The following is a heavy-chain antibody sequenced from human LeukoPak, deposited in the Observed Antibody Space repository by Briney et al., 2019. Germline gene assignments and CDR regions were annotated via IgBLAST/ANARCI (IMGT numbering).Heavy chain of an antibody. CDR1: GDSLSSGSYY. D-gene: IGHD3-22*01. J-gene: IGHJ5*02. CDR3: ARNMTLRDDSSGYTHQWFDP. Sequence: SETLSLTCTVSGDSLSSGSYYWGWIRQPPGKGLEWIGSIYYSGSTSYNPSLKSRVTISVDTSKNQFSLKLSSVTAEDTAVYYCARNMTLRDDSSGYTHQWFDPWGQGTLVTVSS. CDR2: IYYSGST. V-gene: IGHV4-39*01.